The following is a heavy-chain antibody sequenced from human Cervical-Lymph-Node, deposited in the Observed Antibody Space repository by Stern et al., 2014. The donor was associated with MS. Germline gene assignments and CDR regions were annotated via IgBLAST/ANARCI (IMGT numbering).Heavy chain of an antibody. D-gene: IGHD1-1*01. V-gene: IGHV1-69*01. CDR3: APIGDAHNSEVGMDL. CDR1: GGTFRTYA. Sequence: QVQLVQSGAEVKKPGSSVKVSCKASGGTFRTYAINWVRQAPGQGLEWMGGIIPIFNTTHYAQKLQARVMFTADESSSTAYMELSSLRSEDTAIYYCAPIGDAHNSEVGMDLRAQGTTVTVS. J-gene: IGHJ6*02. CDR2: IIPIFNTT.